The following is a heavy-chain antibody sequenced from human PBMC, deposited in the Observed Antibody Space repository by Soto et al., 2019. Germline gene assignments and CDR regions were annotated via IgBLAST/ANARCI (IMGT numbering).Heavy chain of an antibody. CDR3: AHRGGSSTPRYIPSAEYFQH. CDR2: IYWNDDK. J-gene: IGHJ1*01. CDR1: GFSLSTSGVG. V-gene: IGHV2-5*01. Sequence: QITLKESGPTLVKPTQTLTLTCTFSGFSLSTSGVGVGWIRQPPGKALEGLALIYWNDDKRYSPSLKSRLTITKAPPKNQVVLKMTNMDPVDTATYYCAHRGGSSTPRYIPSAEYFQHWGQGTLVTVSS. D-gene: IGHD1-26*01.